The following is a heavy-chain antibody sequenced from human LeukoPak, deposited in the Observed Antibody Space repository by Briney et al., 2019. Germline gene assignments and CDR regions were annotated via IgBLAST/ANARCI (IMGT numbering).Heavy chain of an antibody. D-gene: IGHD3-22*01. Sequence: GGSLRLSCAASGFTVSSNYMSWVRQAPGKGLEWVSLIYSGGSTYYADSVKGRFTISRDNSKSTLYLQMNSLRAQDTAVYYCARDRRDYDSSGYYKNNYWYFDLWGRGTLVTVSS. V-gene: IGHV3-53*01. CDR3: ARDRRDYDSSGYYKNNYWYFDL. CDR1: GFTVSSNY. CDR2: IYSGGST. J-gene: IGHJ2*01.